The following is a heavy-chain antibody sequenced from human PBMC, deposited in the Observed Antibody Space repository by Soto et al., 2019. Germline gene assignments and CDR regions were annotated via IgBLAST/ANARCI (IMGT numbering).Heavy chain of an antibody. CDR1: GYTFTTYG. J-gene: IGHJ5*02. Sequence: ASVKVSCKASGYTFTTYGISWVRQAPGQGLEWMGWISPYNGITNYAQKLQGWVTMTTDTSISTAYMELSRLRSDDTAVYYCARDAFSFGIAASSSNWFDPWGQGTLVTVSS. CDR3: ARDAFSFGIAASSSNWFDP. V-gene: IGHV1-18*01. D-gene: IGHD6-13*01. CDR2: ISPYNGIT.